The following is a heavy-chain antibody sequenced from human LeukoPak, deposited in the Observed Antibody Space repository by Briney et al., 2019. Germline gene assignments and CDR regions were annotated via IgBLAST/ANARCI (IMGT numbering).Heavy chain of an antibody. D-gene: IGHD4-17*01. V-gene: IGHV4-59*01. CDR3: ARNDYGDYFDY. CDR1: GGSISSYY. J-gene: IGHJ4*02. Sequence: SETLSLTCTVSGGSISSYYWSWIRQPPGKGLEWIGYIYYSGSTNYNPSLKSRVTISVDTSKNQFSLKLSSVTAADTAVYYCARNDYGDYFDYWGQGTLVTVSS. CDR2: IYYSGST.